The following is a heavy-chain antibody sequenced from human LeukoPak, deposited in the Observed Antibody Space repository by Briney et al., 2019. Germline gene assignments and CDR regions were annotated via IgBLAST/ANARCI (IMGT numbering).Heavy chain of an antibody. CDR2: MNPNSGNT. Sequence: GASVKVSCKASGYTFTGYYMHWVRQAPGQGLEWMGWMNPNSGNTGYAQKFQGRVTITRNTSISTAYMELSSLRSEDTAVYYCARGVDIVDVWGKGTTVTVSS. CDR3: ARGVDIVDV. D-gene: IGHD5-12*01. CDR1: GYTFTGYY. V-gene: IGHV1-8*03. J-gene: IGHJ6*04.